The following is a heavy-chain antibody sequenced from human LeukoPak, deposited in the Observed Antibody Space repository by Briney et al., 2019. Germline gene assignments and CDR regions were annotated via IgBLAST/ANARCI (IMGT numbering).Heavy chain of an antibody. CDR2: IYYSGNT. D-gene: IGHD4-17*01. J-gene: IGHJ4*02. V-gene: IGHV4-39*01. CDR1: GGSINRSYYY. Sequence: SETLSLTCTVSGGSINRSYYYWGWIRQPPGKGLEWIGSIYYSGNTYYNPSLKSRVTISVDTSKNQFSLKLSSVTAADTAVYYCARLMNTVTSEYWGQGTLVTVSS. CDR3: ARLMNTVTSEY.